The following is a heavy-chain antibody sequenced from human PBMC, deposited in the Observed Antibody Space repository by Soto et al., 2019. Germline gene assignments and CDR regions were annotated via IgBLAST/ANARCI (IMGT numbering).Heavy chain of an antibody. CDR1: GGTLSSYA. CDR2: IIPIFGTA. J-gene: IGHJ5*02. D-gene: IGHD5-18*01. CDR3: ARERRYSYGTYNWFDP. V-gene: IGHV1-69*06. Sequence: SVKVSCKASGGTLSSYAISWVRQAPGQGLEWMGGIIPIFGTANYAQKFQGRVTITADKSTSTAYMELSSLRSEDTAVYYCARERRYSYGTYNWFDPWGQGTLVTVSS.